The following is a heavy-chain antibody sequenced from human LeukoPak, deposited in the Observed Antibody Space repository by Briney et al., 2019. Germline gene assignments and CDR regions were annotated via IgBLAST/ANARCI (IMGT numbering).Heavy chain of an antibody. CDR2: IKQDGSEK. CDR1: GFTFSSYW. D-gene: IGHD3-3*01. Sequence: PGGSLRLSCAASGFTFSSYWISWVRQAPGKGLEWVANIKQDGSEKYYVDSVKGRFTISRDNAKNSLYLQMNSLRAEDTAVYYCARDPITIFGVADYYYYYYMDVWGKGTTVTVSS. J-gene: IGHJ6*03. V-gene: IGHV3-7*01. CDR3: ARDPITIFGVADYYYYYYMDV.